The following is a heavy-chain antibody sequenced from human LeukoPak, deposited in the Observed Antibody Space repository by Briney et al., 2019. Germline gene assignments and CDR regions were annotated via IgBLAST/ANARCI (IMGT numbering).Heavy chain of an antibody. CDR1: GGSISSGDYY. CDR2: IYYSGST. J-gene: IGHJ5*02. CDR3: ARQWDTTRYNWFDP. V-gene: IGHV4-30-4*01. Sequence: PSETLSLTCTVSGGSISSGDYYWSWIRQPPGKGLEWIGYIYYSGSTYYNPSLKSRVTISVDTSKNQFSLKLSSVTAADTAVYYCARQWDTTRYNWFDPWGQGTLVTVSS. D-gene: IGHD5-18*01.